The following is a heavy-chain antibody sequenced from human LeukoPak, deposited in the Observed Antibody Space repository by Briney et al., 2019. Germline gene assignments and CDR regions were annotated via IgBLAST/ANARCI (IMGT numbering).Heavy chain of an antibody. V-gene: IGHV3-74*03. D-gene: IGHD3-3*01. Sequence: PGGSLRLSCAASGFTFSGYWMHWVRQGPEKGLELVSRIDNDGHGILYADSVKGRFTTSRDNAKNTLYLQMNSLRFEDTAVYCCATGGGWVPSFGVVTHIDVWGKGTTVTLSS. CDR1: GFTFSGYW. CDR2: IDNDGHGI. CDR3: ATGGGWVPSFGVVTHIDV. J-gene: IGHJ6*03.